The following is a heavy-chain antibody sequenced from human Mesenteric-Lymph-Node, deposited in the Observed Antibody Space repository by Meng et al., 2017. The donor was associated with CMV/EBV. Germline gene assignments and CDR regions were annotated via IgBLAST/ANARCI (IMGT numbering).Heavy chain of an antibody. V-gene: IGHV3-53*01. CDR1: GFSVGNDF. Sequence: GGSLRLSCAVSGFSVGNDFVAWVRQAPGKGLQWVSVIYSGASTSYADSVKGRFTISRDNSKNTLYLQMNSLRADDTAVYYCATLGGYNYVDPFDSWGQGTLVTVSS. J-gene: IGHJ4*02. CDR3: ATLGGYNYVDPFDS. CDR2: IYSGAST. D-gene: IGHD5-18*01.